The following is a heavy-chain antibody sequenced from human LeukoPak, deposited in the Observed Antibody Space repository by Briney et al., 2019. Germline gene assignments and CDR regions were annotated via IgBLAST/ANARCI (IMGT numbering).Heavy chain of an antibody. CDR1: GGSFSGYY. CDR2: INHSGST. CDR3: ASDSGSYNAFDY. J-gene: IGHJ4*02. V-gene: IGHV4-34*01. Sequence: PSETLSLTCAVYGGSFSGYYWSWIRQPPGKGLTWIGEINHSGSTNYNPSLKSRVTISVDRSKNQFSLKLSSVTAADTAVYYCASDSGSYNAFDYWGQGTLVTVSS. D-gene: IGHD1-26*01.